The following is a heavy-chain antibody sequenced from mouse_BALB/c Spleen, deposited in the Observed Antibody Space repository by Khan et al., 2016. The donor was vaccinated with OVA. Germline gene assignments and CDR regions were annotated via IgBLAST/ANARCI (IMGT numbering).Heavy chain of an antibody. Sequence: DLVKPGASVKLSCKASGYTFTSYWINWIKQRPGQGLEWIGRIGPGSSNAYYNDMFKDKATLTVDTSSNTAHIQLSSLSSEDSAVYFCARENYYGRNCYAMDYWGQGTSVTVSA. J-gene: IGHJ4*01. V-gene: IGHV1S41*01. CDR3: ARENYYGRNCYAMDY. D-gene: IGHD1-1*01. CDR1: GYTFTSYW. CDR2: IGPGSSNA.